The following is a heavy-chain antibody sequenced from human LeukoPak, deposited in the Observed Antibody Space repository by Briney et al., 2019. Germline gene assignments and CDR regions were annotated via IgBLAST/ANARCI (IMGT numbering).Heavy chain of an antibody. CDR3: ARVYSSWYLARARWGTHFDY. CDR1: GGSISSSSYY. Sequence: SETLSLTCTVSGGSISSSSYYWGWIRQPPGKGLEWIGSIYYSGSTYYNPSLKSRVTISVDTSKNQFSLKLSSVTAADTAVYYCARVYSSWYLARARWGTHFDYWGQGTLVTVSS. D-gene: IGHD6-13*01. V-gene: IGHV4-39*07. J-gene: IGHJ4*02. CDR2: IYYSGST.